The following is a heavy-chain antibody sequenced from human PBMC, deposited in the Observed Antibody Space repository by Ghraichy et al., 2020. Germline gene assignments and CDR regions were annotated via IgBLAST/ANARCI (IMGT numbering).Heavy chain of an antibody. Sequence: GGSLRLSCAASGFTFSNYGIHWVRQPPGKGLEWVAFIQYDGSSEYYGDSVKGRFTISRDNSKNTLYLQMYSLRAEDTAVYFCAKDLGMAVTGTEDCWGQGTLVTVSS. CDR1: GFTFSNYG. CDR2: IQYDGSSE. D-gene: IGHD6-19*01. V-gene: IGHV3-30*02. J-gene: IGHJ4*02. CDR3: AKDLGMAVTGTEDC.